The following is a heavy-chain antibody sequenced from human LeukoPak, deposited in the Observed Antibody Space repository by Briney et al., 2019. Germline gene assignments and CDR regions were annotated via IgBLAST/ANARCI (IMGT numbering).Heavy chain of an antibody. CDR1: GGSINKYH. Sequence: SETLSLTCTVSGGSINKYHWSWIRQPPGKGLEWLGYIYYTGSTSYNPSLKSRVTISVDTSKNQFSLKVSSVTAADTALYYCARDPGDGYSVWYFDLWGRGTLVTVSS. CDR2: IYYTGST. D-gene: IGHD5-24*01. J-gene: IGHJ2*01. CDR3: ARDPGDGYSVWYFDL. V-gene: IGHV4-59*01.